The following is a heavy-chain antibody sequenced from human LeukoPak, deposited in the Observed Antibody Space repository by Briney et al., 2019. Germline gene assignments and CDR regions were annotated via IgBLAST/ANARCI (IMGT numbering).Heavy chain of an antibody. Sequence: ASVKVSCKASGYTFTSYYMHWVRQAPGQGLEWMGIINPSGGSTSYAQKFQGRVTMTRDTSTSIVYMELSSLRSEDTAVYYCSRDLALVRDGGSFDYYYYMDVWGKGTTVTVSS. CDR2: INPSGGST. CDR1: GYTFTSYY. D-gene: IGHD1-26*01. V-gene: IGHV1-46*01. CDR3: SRDLALVRDGGSFDYYYYMDV. J-gene: IGHJ6*03.